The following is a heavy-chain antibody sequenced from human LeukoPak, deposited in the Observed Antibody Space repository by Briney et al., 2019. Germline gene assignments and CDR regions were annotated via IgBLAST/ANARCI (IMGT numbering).Heavy chain of an antibody. J-gene: IGHJ4*02. CDR2: IKSKTDGGTT. CDR1: GFTFSNAW. V-gene: IGHV3-15*01. CDR3: TTVGLAGGYYSSTSCYAEGDYFDY. D-gene: IGHD2-2*01. Sequence: PGGSLRLSCAASGFTFSNAWMSWVRQAPGKGLEWVGRIKSKTDGGTTDYAAPVKGRFTISRDDSKNTLYLQMNSLKTEDTAVYYCTTVGLAGGYYSSTSCYAEGDYFDYWGQGTLVTVSS.